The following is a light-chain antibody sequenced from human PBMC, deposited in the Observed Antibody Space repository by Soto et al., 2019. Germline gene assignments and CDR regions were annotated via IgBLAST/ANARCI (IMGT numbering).Light chain of an antibody. CDR2: ETS. CDR3: QTWGTGKGV. CDR1: SSDFGSYKF. V-gene: IGLV2-23*01. Sequence: QSALTQPASVSGSPGQSVTISCTGTSSDFGSYKFVSWYQHHPGTVPKVIIYETSKRPSGVSDRFSGSKSGNTASLTISGLQAEDEADYYCQTWGTGKGVFGGGTKVTVL. J-gene: IGLJ2*01.